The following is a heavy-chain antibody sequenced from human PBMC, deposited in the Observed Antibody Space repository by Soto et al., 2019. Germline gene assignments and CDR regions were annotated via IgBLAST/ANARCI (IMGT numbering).Heavy chain of an antibody. Sequence: SETLSLTCSVSSDSMNSGGYYWSWIRQHPGKGLEWIGYIYSNGDTYYNPSLKSRVTISVDTSKNQFSLNLTSVAAADTAVYYCARRGGSSSGYYYYAMDVWGQGTTVTVSS. CDR2: IYSNGDT. CDR1: SDSMNSGGYY. CDR3: ARRGGSSSGYYYYAMDV. J-gene: IGHJ6*02. V-gene: IGHV4-31*03. D-gene: IGHD6-6*01.